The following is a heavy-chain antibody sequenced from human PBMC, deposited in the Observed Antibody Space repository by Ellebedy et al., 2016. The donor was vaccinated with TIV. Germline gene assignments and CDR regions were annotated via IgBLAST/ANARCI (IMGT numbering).Heavy chain of an antibody. CDR2: ISGYNGHT. J-gene: IGHJ6*02. Sequence: ASVKVSCKASGYTFSSYGISWVRQAPGQGLEWIGWISGYNGHTTYAQKFQDRLTVTRDTSTSTAYMELMSLRSHDTAIYYCAREQSGRYFDWLLSYNLDVWGQGTTVTVYS. CDR3: AREQSGRYFDWLLSYNLDV. V-gene: IGHV1-18*01. CDR1: GYTFSSYG. D-gene: IGHD3-9*01.